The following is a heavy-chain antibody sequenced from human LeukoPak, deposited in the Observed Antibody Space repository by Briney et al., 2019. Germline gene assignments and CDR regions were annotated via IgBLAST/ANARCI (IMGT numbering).Heavy chain of an antibody. D-gene: IGHD2/OR15-2a*01. CDR3: ARGRGTLDY. Sequence: SETLSLTCAVYGGSFSGYYWSWIRQPPGKGLEWIGEINHSGSTNYNPSLKSRVTISVDTSKNQFSLKLSSVTAADTAVYYCARGRGTLDYWGQGTLVTVSS. CDR2: INHSGST. V-gene: IGHV4-34*01. CDR1: GGSFSGYY. J-gene: IGHJ4*02.